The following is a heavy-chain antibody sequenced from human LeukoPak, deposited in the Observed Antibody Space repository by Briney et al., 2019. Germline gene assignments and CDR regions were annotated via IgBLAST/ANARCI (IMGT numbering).Heavy chain of an antibody. CDR1: GYTFTGYY. J-gene: IGHJ5*02. Sequence: ASVKVSCKASGYTFTGYYMHWVRQAPGQGLEWMGWINPNSGGTNYAQKFQGRVTMTRDTSISTAYMELSRLRSDDTAVYYCASSPGYSSSWPYNWFDPWGQGTLVTVSS. CDR2: INPNSGGT. CDR3: ASSPGYSSSWPYNWFDP. D-gene: IGHD6-13*01. V-gene: IGHV1-2*02.